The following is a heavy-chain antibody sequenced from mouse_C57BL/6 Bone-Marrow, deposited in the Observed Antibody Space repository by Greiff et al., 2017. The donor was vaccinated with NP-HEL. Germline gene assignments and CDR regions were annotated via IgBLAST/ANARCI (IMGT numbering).Heavy chain of an antibody. D-gene: IGHD2-1*01. V-gene: IGHV3-6*01. CDR2: ISYDGSN. J-gene: IGHJ3*01. Sequence: EVKLQESGPGLVKPSQSLSLTCSVTGYSITSGYYWNWIRQFPGNKLEWMGYISYDGSNNYNPSLKNRISITRDTSKNQFFLKLNSVTTEDTATYYCAREGIYYGNYVWFAYWGQGTLVTVSA. CDR1: GYSITSGYY. CDR3: AREGIYYGNYVWFAY.